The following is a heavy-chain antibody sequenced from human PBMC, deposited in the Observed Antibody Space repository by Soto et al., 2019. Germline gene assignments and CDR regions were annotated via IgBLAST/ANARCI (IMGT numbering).Heavy chain of an antibody. V-gene: IGHV5-51*01. Sequence: PGESLKISCKGSGYSFTSYWIGWVRQMPGKCLEWMGIIFPGDSDTRYSPSFQGQVSFSADKSISTAYLQWSSLKASDTAIYYCARHHTMVRGLATHFDNWGQGTLVTVSS. D-gene: IGHD3-10*01. CDR1: GYSFTSYW. CDR3: ARHHTMVRGLATHFDN. J-gene: IGHJ4*02. CDR2: IFPGDSDT.